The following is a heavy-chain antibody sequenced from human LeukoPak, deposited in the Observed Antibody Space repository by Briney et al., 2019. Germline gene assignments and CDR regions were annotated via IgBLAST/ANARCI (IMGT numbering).Heavy chain of an antibody. J-gene: IGHJ4*02. CDR1: GGTISSSSYY. CDR3: ARHVRFLEWLSSYYFDY. CDR2: IYYSGTT. D-gene: IGHD3-3*01. V-gene: IGHV4-39*01. Sequence: SETLSLTCTVSGGTISSSSYYWGWIRQPPGKGLEWIGSIYYSGTTYYNPSLKSRVTISVDTSKSQFSLRLTSVTAADTALYYCARHVRFLEWLSSYYFDYWGQGTLVTVSS.